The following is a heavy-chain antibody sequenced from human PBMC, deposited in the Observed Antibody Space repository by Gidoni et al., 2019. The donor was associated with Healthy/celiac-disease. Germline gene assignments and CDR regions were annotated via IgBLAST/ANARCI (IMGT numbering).Heavy chain of an antibody. CDR3: ARGIVIVGANGDAFDI. V-gene: IGHV3-53*01. Sequence: EVQLVESGGGLIQPGGSLRLSCAASGFTVSSHYMSLVRQAPGKGLEWVSVIYSGGITYYADSVKGRFTISRDNSKNTLYLQMNSLRAEDTAVYYCARGIVIVGANGDAFDIWGQGTMVTVSS. CDR1: GFTVSSHY. D-gene: IGHD1-26*01. CDR2: IYSGGIT. J-gene: IGHJ3*02.